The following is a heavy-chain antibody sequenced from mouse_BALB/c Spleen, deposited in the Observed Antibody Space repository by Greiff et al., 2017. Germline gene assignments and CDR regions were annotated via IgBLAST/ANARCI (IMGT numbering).Heavy chain of an antibody. J-gene: IGHJ3*01. D-gene: IGHD4-1*01. CDR3: ARSNWDGGFAY. CDR2: ISYSGST. V-gene: IGHV3-2*02. CDR1: GYSITSDYA. Sequence: EVQLKESGPGLVKPSQSLSLTCTVTGYSITSDYAWNWIRQFPGNKLEWMGYISYSGSTSYNPSLKSRISITRDTSKNQFFLQLNSVTTEDTATYYCARSNWDGGFAYWGQGTLVTVSA.